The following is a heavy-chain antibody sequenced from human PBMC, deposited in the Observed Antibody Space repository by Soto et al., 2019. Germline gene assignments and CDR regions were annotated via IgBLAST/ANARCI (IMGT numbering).Heavy chain of an antibody. V-gene: IGHV4-34*01. D-gene: IGHD6-13*01. J-gene: IGHJ4*01. CDR2: TNHSGST. Sequence: SETLSLTCAVYGGSFSGYYWSWIRQPPGKGLEWNGETNHSGSTNYNPSLNIRVTISAATSKNQFSLKLSSVTAAVTAGYYSARYGTSWHKFDYSGHGTLLTVSS. CDR1: GGSFSGYY. CDR3: ARYGTSWHKFDY.